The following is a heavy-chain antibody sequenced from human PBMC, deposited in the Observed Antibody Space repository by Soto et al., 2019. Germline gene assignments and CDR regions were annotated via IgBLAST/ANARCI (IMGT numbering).Heavy chain of an antibody. CDR3: ARDLPTIAAHPYYYGIDV. Sequence: QVQLVQSGAEVKEPGASVKVSCKASGYTFTSYAISWVRQAPGQGLEWMGWISAYNGNTNYAQKLQGRVTMTTDTSTNTAYMELRSLRSDDTAVYYCARDLPTIAAHPYYYGIDVWGQGTTVTVSS. J-gene: IGHJ6*02. V-gene: IGHV1-18*01. D-gene: IGHD6-6*01. CDR2: ISAYNGNT. CDR1: GYTFTSYA.